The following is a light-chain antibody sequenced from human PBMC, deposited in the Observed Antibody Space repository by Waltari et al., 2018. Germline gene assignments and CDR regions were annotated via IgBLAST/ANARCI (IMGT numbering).Light chain of an antibody. CDR1: QSLYKTFNNNND. CDR3: QQSFSPPYT. V-gene: IGKV4-1*01. CDR2: WAS. Sequence: IVMTQSPDSLAVLLGERATINCRSTQSLYKTFNNNNDLTRYQRKPGQPPKLIIYWASTPESRVPDRFTGSGSGTDFTLTISRLQAEDVAVYYCQQSFSPPYTFGQGTKLEMK. J-gene: IGKJ2*01.